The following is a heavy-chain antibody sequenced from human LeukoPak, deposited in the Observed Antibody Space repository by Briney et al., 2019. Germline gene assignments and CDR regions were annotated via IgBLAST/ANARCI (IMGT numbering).Heavy chain of an antibody. D-gene: IGHD6-13*01. CDR3: AKDIEGAAAGTLNY. CDR1: GFTFDDYA. J-gene: IGHJ4*02. Sequence: PGGSLRLSCAAYGFTFDDYAMHWVRQAPGKGLGWVSGISWNSGSIGYADSVKGRFTISRDNAKNSLYLQMNSLRAEDTALYYCAKDIEGAAAGTLNYWGQGTLVTVSS. CDR2: ISWNSGSI. V-gene: IGHV3-9*01.